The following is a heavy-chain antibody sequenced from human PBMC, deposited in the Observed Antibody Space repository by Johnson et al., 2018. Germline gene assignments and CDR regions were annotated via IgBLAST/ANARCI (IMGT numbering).Heavy chain of an antibody. Sequence: QVQLVQSGGGVVQHRRSLRLSCAASGFTFSSYGMHWVRQAPGKGLEWVAVIWYDGSNKYYADSVKGRFTISRDNSKNTLYLQMNSLRAEDTAVYYCARGLLQYSGSYYLDYWGQGTLVTVSS. D-gene: IGHD1-26*01. J-gene: IGHJ4*02. V-gene: IGHV3-33*01. CDR2: IWYDGSNK. CDR3: ARGLLQYSGSYYLDY. CDR1: GFTFSSYG.